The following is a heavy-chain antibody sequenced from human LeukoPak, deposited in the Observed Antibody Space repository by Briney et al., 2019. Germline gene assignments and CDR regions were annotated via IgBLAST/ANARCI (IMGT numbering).Heavy chain of an antibody. D-gene: IGHD3-10*01. Sequence: GGSLRLSCAASGSTLSSNGMSWVRQAPGKGLEWVANIKQDGSEKYYVDSVKGRFTISRDNAKNSLYLQMNSLRAEDTAVYYCARGLLTNLTMVWVYYWGQGTLVTVSS. V-gene: IGHV3-7*05. CDR1: GSTLSSNG. CDR2: IKQDGSEK. J-gene: IGHJ4*02. CDR3: ARGLLTNLTMVWVYY.